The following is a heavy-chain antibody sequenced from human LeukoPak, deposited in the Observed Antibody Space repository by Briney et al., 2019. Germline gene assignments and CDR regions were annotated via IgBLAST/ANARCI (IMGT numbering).Heavy chain of an antibody. Sequence: SETLSLTCAVYGGSFSGYYWSWIRQPPGKGLEWIGEIYHSGSTNYNPSLKSRVTISVDTSKNQFSLQLNSVTPEDTAVYYCARVTYYYGSGSLDYWGQGTLVTVSS. D-gene: IGHD3-10*01. CDR2: IYHSGST. CDR3: ARVTYYYGSGSLDY. J-gene: IGHJ4*02. CDR1: GGSFSGYY. V-gene: IGHV4-34*01.